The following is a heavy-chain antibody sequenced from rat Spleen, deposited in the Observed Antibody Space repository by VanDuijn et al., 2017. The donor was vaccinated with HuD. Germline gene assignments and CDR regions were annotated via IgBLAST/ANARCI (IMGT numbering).Heavy chain of an antibody. CDR3: ATGIQLYHFDY. Sequence: EVQLVESGGGLVQPGRSLKLSCAASGFTFSDYNMAWVRQAPKKGLEWVATISYDGSGTYYRDSVRGRFTISRDNAKSTLYLQLDSLRSEDTATYYCATGIQLYHFDYWGQGVMVTVSS. CDR2: ISYDGSGT. J-gene: IGHJ2*01. V-gene: IGHV5S10*01. CDR1: GFTFSDYN. D-gene: IGHD1-5*01.